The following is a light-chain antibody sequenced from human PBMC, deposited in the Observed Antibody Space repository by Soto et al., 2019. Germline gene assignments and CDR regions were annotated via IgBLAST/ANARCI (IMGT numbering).Light chain of an antibody. Sequence: SYELTQPPSVSVAPGKTARITCGGNNIGSKSVHWYQQKPGQAPVLVIYYDSDRPSGMPERLSGSNSGNTATLTISRVEAGDEADYYCQVWDSSSDHLVFGGGTQLTVL. CDR2: YDS. CDR3: QVWDSSSDHLV. V-gene: IGLV3-21*04. CDR1: NIGSKS. J-gene: IGLJ3*02.